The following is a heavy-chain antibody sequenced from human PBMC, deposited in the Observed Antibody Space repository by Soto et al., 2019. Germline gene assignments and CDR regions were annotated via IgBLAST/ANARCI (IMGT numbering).Heavy chain of an antibody. J-gene: IGHJ6*02. D-gene: IGHD4-17*01. CDR1: GYTFNALY. Sequence: ASVKVSCKAFGYTFNALYMHWVRQAPGQGLEWMGVINPSGDGTSYAQKFQGRVTMTRDTSKSTVYMELSRLRSEDTAVYYCARVALAHHYADVSGQGTTVTVSS. CDR2: INPSGDGT. V-gene: IGHV1-46*02. CDR3: ARVALAHHYADV.